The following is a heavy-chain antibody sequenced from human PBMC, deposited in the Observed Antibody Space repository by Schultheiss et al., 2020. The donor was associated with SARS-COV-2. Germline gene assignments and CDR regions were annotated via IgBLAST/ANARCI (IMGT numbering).Heavy chain of an antibody. J-gene: IGHJ3*02. V-gene: IGHV3-11*04. D-gene: IGHD4-11*01. CDR1: GFTFSDYY. Sequence: GGSLRLSCAASGFTFSDYYMSWIRQAPGKGLEWVSYISSSGSTIYYADSVKGRFTISRDNAKNSLYLQMNSLRAKDTAVYYCATDDYSNYMGAFDIWGRGTMVTVSS. CDR2: ISSSGSTI. CDR3: ATDDYSNYMGAFDI.